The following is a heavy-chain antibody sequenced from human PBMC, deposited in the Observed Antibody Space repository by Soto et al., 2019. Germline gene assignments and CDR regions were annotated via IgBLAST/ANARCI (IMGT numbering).Heavy chain of an antibody. D-gene: IGHD2-15*01. Sequence: PGGSLRLSCAASGFTFSSYSMNWVRQAPGKGLEWVSSISSSSSYIYYADSGKGRFTISRDNAKNSLYLQMNSLRAEDTGVYYCVIDKGYCSGCSCYFFDYRGQGTLVTVSS. V-gene: IGHV3-21*01. CDR3: VIDKGYCSGCSCYFFDY. CDR1: GFTFSSYS. CDR2: ISSSSSYI. J-gene: IGHJ4*02.